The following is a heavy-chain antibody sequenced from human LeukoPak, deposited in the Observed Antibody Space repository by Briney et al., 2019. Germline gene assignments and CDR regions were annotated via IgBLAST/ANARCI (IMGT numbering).Heavy chain of an antibody. D-gene: IGHD2-2*01. V-gene: IGHV4-30-2*01. CDR2: IYHSGST. CDR1: GGSISSGGYS. J-gene: IGHJ4*02. Sequence: KPSETLSLTCAVSGGSISSGGYSWSWIRQPPGKGLEWIGYIYHSGSTYHNPSLKSRVTISVDRSKNQFSLELNSVTAADTAVYYCARDQVVVVPAIFDYWGQGTLVTVSS. CDR3: ARDQVVVVPAIFDY.